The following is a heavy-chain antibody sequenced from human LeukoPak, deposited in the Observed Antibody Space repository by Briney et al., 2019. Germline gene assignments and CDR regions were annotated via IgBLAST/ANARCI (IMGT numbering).Heavy chain of an antibody. V-gene: IGHV4-39*07. CDR1: GGSISSSSYY. J-gene: IGHJ4*02. CDR3: ARDSNRYGSGSYFLLDY. CDR2: IYYSGST. Sequence: PSETLSLTCTVSGGSISSSSYYWGWIRQPPGKGLEWIGSIYYSGSTYYNPSLKSRVTVSVDTSKNQFSLRLRSVTAADTAFYYCARDSNRYGSGSYFLLDYWGQGILVTVSS. D-gene: IGHD3-10*01.